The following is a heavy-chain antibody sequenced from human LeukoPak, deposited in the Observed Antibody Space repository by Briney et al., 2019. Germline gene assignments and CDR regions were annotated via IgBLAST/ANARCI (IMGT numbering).Heavy chain of an antibody. CDR1: GGSISSYY. V-gene: IGHV4-4*07. CDR3: ARVACSGGSCYSGWFDP. Sequence: SETLSLTCTVSGGSISSYYWSWIRQPAGKGLEWIGRIYTSGSTNYNPSLKSRVTMSVDTSKNQFSLKLSSVTAADTAVYYCARVACSGGSCYSGWFDPWGQGNLVTVSS. CDR2: IYTSGST. J-gene: IGHJ5*02. D-gene: IGHD2-15*01.